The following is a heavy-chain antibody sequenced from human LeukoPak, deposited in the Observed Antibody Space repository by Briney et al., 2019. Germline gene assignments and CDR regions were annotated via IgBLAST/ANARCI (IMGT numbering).Heavy chain of an antibody. CDR1: GFTVSSNY. D-gene: IGHD3-22*01. Sequence: GGSLRLSCAASGFTVSSNYMSWVRQAPGKGLEWVSVIYSGGSTYYADSVKGRFTISRDNSKNTLYLQMNSLRAEDTAVYYCARSPENSYDSSGYYLFDYWGQGTLVTVSS. CDR3: ARSPENSYDSSGYYLFDY. CDR2: IYSGGST. V-gene: IGHV3-53*01. J-gene: IGHJ4*02.